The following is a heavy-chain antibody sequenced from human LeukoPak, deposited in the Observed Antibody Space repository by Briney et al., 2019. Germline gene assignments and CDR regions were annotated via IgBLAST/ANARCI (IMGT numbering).Heavy chain of an antibody. CDR1: GGSISSYY. J-gene: IGHJ5*02. CDR3: ARGHSSGWNWFDP. V-gene: IGHV4-59*08. Sequence: SETLSLTCTVSGGSISSYYWSWIRQPPGKGLEWIGYIYYSGSTNYNPSLKSRVTISVDTSKNQFSLKLSSVTAADTAVYYCARGHSSGWNWFDPWGQGTLVTVSS. CDR2: IYYSGST. D-gene: IGHD6-19*01.